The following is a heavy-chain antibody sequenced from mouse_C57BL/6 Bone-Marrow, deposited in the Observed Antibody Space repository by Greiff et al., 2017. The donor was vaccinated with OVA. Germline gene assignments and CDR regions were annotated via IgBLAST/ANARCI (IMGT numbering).Heavy chain of an antibody. CDR1: GFTFSDYY. Sequence: EVMLVESEGGLVQPGSSMKLSCTASGFTFSDYYMAWVRQVPEKGLEWVANINYDGSSTYYLDSLKSRFIISRDNAKNILYLQMSSLKSEDTATYYCARWYFDVWGTGTTVTVS. CDR3: ARWYFDV. CDR2: INYDGSST. V-gene: IGHV5-16*01. J-gene: IGHJ1*03.